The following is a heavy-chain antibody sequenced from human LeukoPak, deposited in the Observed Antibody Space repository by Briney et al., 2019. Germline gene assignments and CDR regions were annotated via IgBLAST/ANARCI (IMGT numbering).Heavy chain of an antibody. CDR1: GLTFSRYN. J-gene: IGHJ6*01. V-gene: IGHV3-21*01. CDR2: IGTSSNNK. D-gene: IGHD1-7*01. CDR3: ASGTVGNYALDD. Sequence: GGSLRLSCAASGLTFSRYNMSWVRQAPGKGREWVSSIGTSSNNKYYTDSVKGRFTISRDNAKNSLYLQVDSLRVKDTAVYFCASGTVGNYALDDGGQGTSVTVSS.